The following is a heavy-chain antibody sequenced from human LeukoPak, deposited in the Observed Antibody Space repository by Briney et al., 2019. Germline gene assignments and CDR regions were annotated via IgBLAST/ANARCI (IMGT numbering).Heavy chain of an antibody. J-gene: IGHJ4*02. CDR3: GSPPSGYRYTFDY. V-gene: IGHV4-4*09. CDR2: ISTSGST. CDR1: AASISNYY. D-gene: IGHD3-22*01. Sequence: SETLSLTCAVSAASISNYYWSWIRQAPGKGLEWIGYISTSGSTNYNPSLKSRVSISLDTSKNRFSLNLNFVTAADTAVYYCGSPPSGYRYTFDYWGQGALVTVSS.